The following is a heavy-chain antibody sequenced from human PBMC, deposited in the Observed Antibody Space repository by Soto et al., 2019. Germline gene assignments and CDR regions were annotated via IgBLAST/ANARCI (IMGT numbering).Heavy chain of an antibody. CDR2: ISWNCGSI. D-gene: IGHD4-17*01. J-gene: IGHJ5*02. Sequence: EVQLVEAGGGLVQPGRSLRLSCAASGFTFDDYAMHWVRQAPGKGLEWVAGISWNCGSIGYADCVKGRFTISRDNAKNSLYLQMNSLRAEDTALYYCAKDLGDYVGSWFDPWGQGTMVTGSS. V-gene: IGHV3-9*01. CDR1: GFTFDDYA. CDR3: AKDLGDYVGSWFDP.